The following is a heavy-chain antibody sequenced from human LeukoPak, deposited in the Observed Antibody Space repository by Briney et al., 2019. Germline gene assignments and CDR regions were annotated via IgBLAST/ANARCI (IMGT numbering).Heavy chain of an antibody. J-gene: IGHJ4*02. CDR1: GFTFSSYW. CDR3: ARDDSGGSCIDY. Sequence: GGSLRLSCAASGFTFSSYWMSWVRQAPGKGLEWVANIKQDGTEKYYGDSVKGRFTISRDNSKNTLYLQMNSLRAEDTAVYYCARDDSGGSCIDYWGQGTLVTVSS. CDR2: IKQDGTEK. V-gene: IGHV3-7*01. D-gene: IGHD2-15*01.